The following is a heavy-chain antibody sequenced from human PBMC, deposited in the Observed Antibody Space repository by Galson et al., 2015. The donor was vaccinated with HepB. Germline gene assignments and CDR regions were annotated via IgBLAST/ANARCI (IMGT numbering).Heavy chain of an antibody. J-gene: IGHJ5*02. Sequence: SVKVSCKASGYTFTSYYMHWVRQAPGQGLEWMGIINPSGGSTSYAQKFQGRVTMTRDTSTSTVYMELSSLRPEDTAVYYCARDRRPYGSGSGPWGQGTLVTVSS. CDR1: GYTFTSYY. V-gene: IGHV1-46*01. CDR3: ARDRRPYGSGSGP. CDR2: INPSGGST. D-gene: IGHD3-10*01.